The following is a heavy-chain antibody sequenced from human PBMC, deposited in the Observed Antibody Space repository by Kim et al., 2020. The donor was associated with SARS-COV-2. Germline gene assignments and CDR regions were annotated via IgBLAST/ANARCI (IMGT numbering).Heavy chain of an antibody. CDR1: GGSISSSSYY. J-gene: IGHJ4*02. CDR3: ARRGAWGYYYDSSGYGYFDY. D-gene: IGHD3-22*01. V-gene: IGHV4-39*01. CDR2: IYYSGST. Sequence: SETLSLTCTVSGGSISSSSYYWGWIRQPPGKGLEWIGSIYYSGSTYYNPSLKSRVTISVDTSKNQFSLKLSSVTAADTAVYYCARRGAWGYYYDSSGYGYFDYWGQGTLVTVSS.